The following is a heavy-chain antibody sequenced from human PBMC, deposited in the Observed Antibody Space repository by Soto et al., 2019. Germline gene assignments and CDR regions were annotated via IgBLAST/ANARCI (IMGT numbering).Heavy chain of an antibody. D-gene: IGHD2-15*01. J-gene: IGHJ6*02. CDR3: ARYRHCSGGSCSYYSGLDV. CDR1: GGTFSSYA. V-gene: IGHV1-69*11. CDR2: IIPMLGTT. Sequence: QVQLVQSGAEVKKPGSSVKVSCTASGGTFSSYAISWVRQAPGQGLEWMGGIIPMLGTTNYAQKFQGRVAIIADESTSTAYMELSSLRSEDTAVYYCARYRHCSGGSCSYYSGLDVWGQGTTVTVSS.